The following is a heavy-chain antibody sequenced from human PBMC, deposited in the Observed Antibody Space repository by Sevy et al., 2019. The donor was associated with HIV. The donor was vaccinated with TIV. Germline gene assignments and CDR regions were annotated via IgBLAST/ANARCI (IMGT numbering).Heavy chain of an antibody. CDR2: ISGSGGST. D-gene: IGHD3-22*01. CDR1: GFTFSSYA. CDR3: AKEHYDSSGYYLDY. Sequence: GGSLRLSCAASGFTFSSYAMSWVRQAPGKGLEWVSAISGSGGSTYYADSVKGRFTISRDNSKNTLYLQMNSLRAEDTAVYDCAKEHYDSSGYYLDYWGQGTLVTVSS. J-gene: IGHJ4*02. V-gene: IGHV3-23*01.